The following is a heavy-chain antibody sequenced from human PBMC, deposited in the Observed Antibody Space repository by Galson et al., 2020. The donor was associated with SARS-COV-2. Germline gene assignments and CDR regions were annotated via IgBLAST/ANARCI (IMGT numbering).Heavy chain of an antibody. CDR3: AIKRALDY. CDR1: GFTFSTYA. J-gene: IGHJ4*02. CDR2: MSYDGSIQ. V-gene: IGHV3-30*03. Sequence: GGSLRLSCVASGFTFSTYAMHWVRQAPGNGLEWVAVMSYDGSIQYYSDSVKGRFTISRDNSKNTLYLQMNSLRLEDTGVYYCAIKRALDYWGQGILVTVSS.